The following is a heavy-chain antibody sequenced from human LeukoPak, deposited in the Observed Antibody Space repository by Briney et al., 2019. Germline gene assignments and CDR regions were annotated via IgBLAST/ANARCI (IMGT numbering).Heavy chain of an antibody. Sequence: GASVKVSCKASGYTFTGYYMHWVRQAPGQGLEWMGWINPNSGGTNYAQKFQGRVTMTRDTSISTAYMELSRLRSDDTAVYYCAREGYCSSTSCYPEVGEPGGNWFDPWGQGTPVTVSS. V-gene: IGHV1-2*02. CDR3: AREGYCSSTSCYPEVGEPGGNWFDP. J-gene: IGHJ5*02. D-gene: IGHD2-2*01. CDR1: GYTFTGYY. CDR2: INPNSGGT.